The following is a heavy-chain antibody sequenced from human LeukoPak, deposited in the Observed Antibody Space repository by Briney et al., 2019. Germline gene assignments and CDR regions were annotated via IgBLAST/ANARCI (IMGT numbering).Heavy chain of an antibody. D-gene: IGHD3-22*01. J-gene: IGHJ4*02. CDR2: ISYDGSNK. Sequence: GGSLRLSCAASGFTFSSYGMHWVRQAPGKGLEWVAVISYDGSNKYYADSVKGRFTISRDNSKNTLYLQMDSLRAEDTAVYYCAKGSPYYYDSSGYYAADYWGQGTLVTVSS. CDR1: GFTFSSYG. V-gene: IGHV3-30*18. CDR3: AKGSPYYYDSSGYYAADY.